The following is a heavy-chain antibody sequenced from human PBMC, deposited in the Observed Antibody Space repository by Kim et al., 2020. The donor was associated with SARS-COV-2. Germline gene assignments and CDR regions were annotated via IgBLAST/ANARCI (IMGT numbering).Heavy chain of an antibody. J-gene: IGHJ4*01. V-gene: IGHV3-30-3*01. Sequence: GGSLRLSCAASGFTFSSYAMHWVRQAPGKGLEWVAVISYDGSNKYYADSVKGRFTISRDNSKNTLYLQMNSLRAEDTAVYYCASIGYCSSTSCPNFDYWG. CDR2: ISYDGSNK. D-gene: IGHD2-2*01. CDR3: ASIGYCSSTSCPNFDY. CDR1: GFTFSSYA.